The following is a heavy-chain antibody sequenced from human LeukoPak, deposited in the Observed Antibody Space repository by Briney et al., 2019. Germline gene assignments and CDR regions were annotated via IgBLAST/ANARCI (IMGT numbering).Heavy chain of an antibody. CDR3: ARVPSYGYYGMDV. Sequence: SQTLSLTCATSGDSVSSTSAAWNWVRQSPSRGLEWLGRTYYRSKWYNDYAISVKSRITINPDTSKNQFSLHLNSVTPEDTAVYYCARVPSYGYYGMDVWGQGTTVTVSS. J-gene: IGHJ6*02. V-gene: IGHV6-1*01. D-gene: IGHD3-16*01. CDR2: TYYRSKWYN. CDR1: GDSVSSTSAA.